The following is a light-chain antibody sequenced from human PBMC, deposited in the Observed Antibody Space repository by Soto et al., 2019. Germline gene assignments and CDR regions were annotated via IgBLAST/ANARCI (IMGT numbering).Light chain of an antibody. CDR2: GAS. Sequence: IVLTQSPGTLSLSPGERATLSCWASQSVSSSYFAWYQQKPGQGPRLLISGASNSAPGIPDRFSGSGSGTGFTLTINRLEPEDFAVYYCQQYGSSPPTFGQGTKVEIK. J-gene: IGKJ1*01. V-gene: IGKV3-20*01. CDR3: QQYGSSPPT. CDR1: QSVSSSY.